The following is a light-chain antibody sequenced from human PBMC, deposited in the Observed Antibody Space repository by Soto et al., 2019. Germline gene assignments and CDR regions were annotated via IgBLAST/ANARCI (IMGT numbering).Light chain of an antibody. CDR1: QSISSN. J-gene: IGKJ1*01. CDR2: TAA. CDR3: QRSNSLPPT. V-gene: IGKV1-39*01. Sequence: DIQMTQSPSSLSASVGDRVTITCRASQSISSNLNWYQQKPGKAPKLLIYTAASLQSGVPSRFSGSRSENDFTLTIASLQLEDFATYYCQRSNSLPPTFGNGTKVEIK.